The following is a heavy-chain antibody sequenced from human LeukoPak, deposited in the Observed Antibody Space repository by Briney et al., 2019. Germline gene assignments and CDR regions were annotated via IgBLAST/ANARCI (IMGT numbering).Heavy chain of an antibody. J-gene: IGHJ5*02. V-gene: IGHV2-5*02. CDR2: IYWDDDT. CDR1: GFSLSTIRVG. D-gene: IGHD4-17*01. Sequence: SGPTLLNPTQTLTLTCTFSGFSLSTIRVGVCLIRQPPVKALEWPGLIYWDDDTRYSPCLTSRLTITKDTSKNQVVLTMTNMDPVDTGTYYCAHRLYGDYVQWHWFDPWGQGTLVTVSS. CDR3: AHRLYGDYVQWHWFDP.